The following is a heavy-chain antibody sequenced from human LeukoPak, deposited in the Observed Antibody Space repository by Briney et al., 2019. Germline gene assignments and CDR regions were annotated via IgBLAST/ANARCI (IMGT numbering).Heavy chain of an antibody. Sequence: PSETLSLTCTVSGGSVRSGNYFWSWIRQPPGKGLEWIGYISYSGSTNYNPSLKSRVTLSVDTPKTQFSLNLNSVTAADTAVYYCAREPPPRPGNWFDPWGQGTLVTVSS. CDR1: GGSVRSGNYF. J-gene: IGHJ5*02. CDR2: ISYSGST. CDR3: AREPPPRPGNWFDP. V-gene: IGHV4-61*01.